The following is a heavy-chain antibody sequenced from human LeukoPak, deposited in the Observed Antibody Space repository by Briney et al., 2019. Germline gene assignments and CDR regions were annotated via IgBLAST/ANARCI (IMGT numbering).Heavy chain of an antibody. CDR2: IYYSGST. CDR3: ARITFRGVGSETIDY. CDR1: GGSISSGDYY. V-gene: IGHV4-30-4*01. Sequence: SQTLSLTCTVSGGSISSGDYYWSWIRQPPGKGLEWIGYIYYSGSTYYNPSLKSRVTISVDTSKNQFSLKLSSVTAADTAVYYCARITFRGVGSETIDYWGQGTLVTVSS. J-gene: IGHJ4*02. D-gene: IGHD2-15*01.